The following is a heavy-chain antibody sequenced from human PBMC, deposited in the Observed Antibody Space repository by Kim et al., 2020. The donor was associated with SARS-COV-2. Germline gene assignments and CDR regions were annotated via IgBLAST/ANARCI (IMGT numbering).Heavy chain of an antibody. CDR2: VYYKGSP. CDR1: GGSISSYKSY. CDR3: AKQDGFLGDVFQS. D-gene: IGHD3-10*01. V-gene: IGHV4-39*01. Sequence: SETLSLTCTVSGGSISSYKSYWGWIRQPPGKGLEWIGYVYYKGSPYYSPSLKSRVNISLDASKNQFSLRLSSVTAIDTALYYCAKQDGFLGDVFQSWGPGTLVTVSS. J-gene: IGHJ5*02.